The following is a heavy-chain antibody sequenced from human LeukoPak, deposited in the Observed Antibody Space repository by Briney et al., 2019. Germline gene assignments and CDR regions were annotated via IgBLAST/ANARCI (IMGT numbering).Heavy chain of an antibody. D-gene: IGHD3-22*01. CDR1: GFTFSSYA. CDR3: AKGFLRDYYDSSGYYYPKGWYFDL. CDR2: ISGSGGST. V-gene: IGHV3-23*01. Sequence: GGSLGLSCAASGFTFSSYAMSWVRQAPGKGLEWVSAISGSGGSTYYADSVKGRFTISRDNSKNTLYLQMNSLRAEDTAVYYCAKGFLRDYYDSSGYYYPKGWYFDLWGRGTLVTVSS. J-gene: IGHJ2*01.